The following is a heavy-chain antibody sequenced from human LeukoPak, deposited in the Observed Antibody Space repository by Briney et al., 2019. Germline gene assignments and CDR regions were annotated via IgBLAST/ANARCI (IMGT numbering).Heavy chain of an antibody. D-gene: IGHD3-10*01. Sequence: SETLSLTCSVYGGSLSGYYWSWIRQSPGKGLEWIGEINHSGSTNYNPSLKSRVTISADTSKNQFSLKLSSVTAADTAVYYCARVDNYYGPFDPWGQGTLVTVSS. CDR2: INHSGST. CDR1: GGSLSGYY. J-gene: IGHJ5*02. CDR3: ARVDNYYGPFDP. V-gene: IGHV4-34*01.